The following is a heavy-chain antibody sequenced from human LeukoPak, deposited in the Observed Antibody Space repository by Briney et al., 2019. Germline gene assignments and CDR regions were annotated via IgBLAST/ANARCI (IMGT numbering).Heavy chain of an antibody. D-gene: IGHD2-2*01. J-gene: IGHJ6*03. CDR1: GGSISSGSYY. CDR3: ARDLAYCSSTSCYYYYYYMDV. V-gene: IGHV4-61*02. Sequence: SETLSLTCTVSGGSISSGSYYWSWIRQPAGKGLEWIGRIYTSGSTNYNPSLKSRVTISVDTSKNQFSLKLSSVTAADTAVYYCARDLAYCSSTSCYYYYYYMDVWGKGTTVTVS. CDR2: IYTSGST.